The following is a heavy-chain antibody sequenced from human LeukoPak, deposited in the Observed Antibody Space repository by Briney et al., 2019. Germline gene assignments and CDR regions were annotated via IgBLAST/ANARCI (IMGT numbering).Heavy chain of an antibody. Sequence: SETLSLTCTVSGGSINSYYWSWIRQPPGKGLEWIGYIYYSGSTDYNPSLKSRVTISVDTSKNQFSLKLSSVTAADTAVYYCARYHSREVDYWGQGTLVTVSS. V-gene: IGHV4-59*01. CDR1: GGSINSYY. D-gene: IGHD1-14*01. CDR2: IYYSGST. CDR3: ARYHSREVDY. J-gene: IGHJ4*02.